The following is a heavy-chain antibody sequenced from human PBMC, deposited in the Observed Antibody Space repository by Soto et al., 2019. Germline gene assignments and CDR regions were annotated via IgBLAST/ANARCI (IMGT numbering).Heavy chain of an antibody. CDR2: FDPEDGET. J-gene: IGHJ5*02. D-gene: IGHD4-4*01. CDR3: ATEIPYGPTGTRTPNWFDP. V-gene: IGHV1-24*01. Sequence: QVQLVQSGAEVKKPGASVKVSCKVSGYTLTELSMHWVRQAPGKGLEWMGGFDPEDGETIYAQKLQGRVTMTEDTSTDTAYMELSSLRSEDTAVYYCATEIPYGPTGTRTPNWFDPWGQGTLVTVSS. CDR1: GYTLTELS.